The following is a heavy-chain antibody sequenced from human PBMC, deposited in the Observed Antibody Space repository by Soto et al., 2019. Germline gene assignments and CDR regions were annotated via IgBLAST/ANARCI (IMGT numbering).Heavy chain of an antibody. CDR2: ISYDGSNK. J-gene: IGHJ6*02. D-gene: IGHD3-3*01. CDR1: GFTFSSYA. Sequence: GGSLRLSCAASGFTFSSYAMHWVRQAPGKGLEWLAVISYDGSNKYYADSVKGLFTISRDNSKNTLYLQMNSLRAEDTAVYYCARSLTIFGVVISYYGMDVWGQGTTVTVSS. V-gene: IGHV3-30-3*01. CDR3: ARSLTIFGVVISYYGMDV.